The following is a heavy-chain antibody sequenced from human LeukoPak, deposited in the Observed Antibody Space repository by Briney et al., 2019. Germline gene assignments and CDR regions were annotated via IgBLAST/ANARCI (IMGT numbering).Heavy chain of an antibody. CDR3: ARDRGYCSSGSCPNNWFDP. J-gene: IGHJ5*02. CDR2: IHNSGST. V-gene: IGHV4-59*01. D-gene: IGHD2-15*01. CDR1: GGSISDYY. Sequence: SETLSLTCTVSGGSISDYYRGWIRQPPGKGLEWIGYIHNSGSTTYNPSLKSRGTIAIDTPRNQFSLKLSSVTAADTAVYYCARDRGYCSSGSCPNNWFDPWGQGTLVTVSS.